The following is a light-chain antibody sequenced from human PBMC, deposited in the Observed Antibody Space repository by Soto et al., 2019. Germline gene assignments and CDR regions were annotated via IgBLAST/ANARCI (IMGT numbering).Light chain of an antibody. J-gene: IGKJ3*01. Sequence: DIQMTQSPSSLSASVGDRVTITCQASQDISNHLNWYQQKPGKAPKLLIYDASSLETGVPSSFSGSVSETDFTFTITSLRPEDIATYYCQQYDNLPTFTFGPGTKVDIK. CDR2: DAS. V-gene: IGKV1-33*01. CDR1: QDISNH. CDR3: QQYDNLPTFT.